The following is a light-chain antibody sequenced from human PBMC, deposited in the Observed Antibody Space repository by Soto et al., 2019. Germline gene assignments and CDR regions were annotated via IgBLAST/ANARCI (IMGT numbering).Light chain of an antibody. Sequence: EIVLTQSPGTLSLSPGERATLSCRASQIVSSSYLAWYQQKPGQAPRLLIYGASSRATGTPDRFSGSGSGTDFTLTISRLEPEDFAVYYCQQYGSSPFTFGPGTKVDIK. J-gene: IGKJ3*01. CDR2: GAS. V-gene: IGKV3-20*01. CDR1: QIVSSSY. CDR3: QQYGSSPFT.